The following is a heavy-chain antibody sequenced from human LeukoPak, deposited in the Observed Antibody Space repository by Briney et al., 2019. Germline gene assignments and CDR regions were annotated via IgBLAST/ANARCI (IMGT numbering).Heavy chain of an antibody. CDR2: IYYSGST. CDR3: ARSDSGYDLPDY. D-gene: IGHD5-12*01. CDR1: GGSISSYY. J-gene: IGHJ4*02. Sequence: SETLSLTCTVSGGSISSYYWSWIRQPPGKGLEWIGYIYYSGSTNYNPSLKSRVTISVGTSKNQFSLKLSSVTAADTAVYYCARSDSGYDLPDYWGQGTLVTVSS. V-gene: IGHV4-59*01.